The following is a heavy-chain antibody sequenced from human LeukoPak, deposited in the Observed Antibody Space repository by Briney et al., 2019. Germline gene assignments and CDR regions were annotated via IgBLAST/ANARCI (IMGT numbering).Heavy chain of an antibody. Sequence: GGSLRLSCAASGFTFSNYAMSWVRQAPGKGLEWVSAILSSGDHTYYPDSLKGRFTISRDNSKNTLYLQMNSLRAEDTAVYYCAKASTFGELNRPFDYWGQGTLVTVSS. CDR1: GFTFSNYA. CDR3: AKASTFGELNRPFDY. CDR2: ILSSGDHT. J-gene: IGHJ4*02. D-gene: IGHD3-10*01. V-gene: IGHV3-23*01.